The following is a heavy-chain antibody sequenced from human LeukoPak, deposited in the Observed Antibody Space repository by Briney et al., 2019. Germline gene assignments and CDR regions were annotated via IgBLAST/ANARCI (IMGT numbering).Heavy chain of an antibody. CDR2: IYYSGST. Sequence: SQTLSLTCTVSGSSISSGGYYWSWIRQHPGKGLEWIGYIYYSGSTYYNPSLKSRVTISVDTSKNQFSLKLSSVTAADTAVYYCARVYSYGSSVVDYWGQGTLVTVSS. D-gene: IGHD5-18*01. CDR3: ARVYSYGSSVVDY. CDR1: GSSISSGGYY. V-gene: IGHV4-31*03. J-gene: IGHJ4*02.